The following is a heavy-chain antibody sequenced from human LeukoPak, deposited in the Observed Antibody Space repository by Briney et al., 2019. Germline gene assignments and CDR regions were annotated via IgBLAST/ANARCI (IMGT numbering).Heavy chain of an antibody. CDR2: LYYTGST. Sequence: SETLSLTCTVSGGSISSYYWSWIRQPPGKGLEWVGHLYYTGSTKYNPSLKSRVIISVDSSKTQFSLRLRSVTAADTAVYYCARLSATVTPRGYYYYGMDVWGQGTTVTVSS. CDR1: GGSISSYY. D-gene: IGHD4-17*01. CDR3: ARLSATVTPRGYYYYGMDV. J-gene: IGHJ6*02. V-gene: IGHV4-59*08.